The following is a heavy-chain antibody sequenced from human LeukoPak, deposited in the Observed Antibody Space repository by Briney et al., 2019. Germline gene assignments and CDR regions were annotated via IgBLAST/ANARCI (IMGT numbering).Heavy chain of an antibody. CDR2: INHSGST. CDR1: GGSISSGASD. V-gene: IGHV4-31*03. D-gene: IGHD3-22*01. Sequence: PSETLSLTCTVSGGSISSGASDWGWLRQHPKRGLEWVGYINHSGSTYYNTSLGSRVTMSVDTSKNQFSLKLSSVTAADSAVYYCARAARQGFTMIVVPFFYFDLWGRGTLVTVSS. CDR3: ARAARQGFTMIVVPFFYFDL. J-gene: IGHJ2*01.